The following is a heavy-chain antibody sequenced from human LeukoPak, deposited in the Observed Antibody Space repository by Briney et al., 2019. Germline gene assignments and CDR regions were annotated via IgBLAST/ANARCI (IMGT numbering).Heavy chain of an antibody. Sequence: SETRSLTCTVSGGSISSGASDWGWIRQHPKRGLEWVGYINHSGSTYYNPSLGSRVTMSVDTSKNQFSLKLSSVTAADSAVYYCARAARQGFTMIVVPFFYFDLWGRGTLVTVSS. CDR1: GGSISSGASD. V-gene: IGHV4-31*03. CDR3: ARAARQGFTMIVVPFFYFDL. J-gene: IGHJ2*01. CDR2: INHSGST. D-gene: IGHD3-22*01.